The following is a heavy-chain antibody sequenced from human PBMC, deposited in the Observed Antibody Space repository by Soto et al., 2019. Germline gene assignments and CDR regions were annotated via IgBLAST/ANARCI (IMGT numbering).Heavy chain of an antibody. CDR3: ARSREQWLVAAFDI. V-gene: IGHV4-34*01. CDR2: VNPTGIT. D-gene: IGHD6-19*01. Sequence: ETLSLTCAVYFEYFTGYYWSWIHQSPGKGLEWIGEVNPTGITKYNPSLKSRVTISVDTSKNQFSLNLNSVTAADTALYYCARSREQWLVAAFDIWGQATMVTVPS. CDR1: FEYFTGYY. J-gene: IGHJ3*02.